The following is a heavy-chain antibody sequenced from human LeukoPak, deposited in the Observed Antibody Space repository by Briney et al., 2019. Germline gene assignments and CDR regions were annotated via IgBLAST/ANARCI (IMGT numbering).Heavy chain of an antibody. Sequence: GGSLRLSCAASGFTFSSYAMHWVRQAPGKGLEWVAVISYDGSNKYYADSVKGRFTISRDNSKNTLYLQMNSLRAEDTAVYYCATTTLTGRREWGQGTLVTVSS. CDR1: GFTFSSYA. J-gene: IGHJ4*02. CDR3: ATTTLTGRRE. D-gene: IGHD1-26*01. CDR2: ISYDGSNK. V-gene: IGHV3-30-3*01.